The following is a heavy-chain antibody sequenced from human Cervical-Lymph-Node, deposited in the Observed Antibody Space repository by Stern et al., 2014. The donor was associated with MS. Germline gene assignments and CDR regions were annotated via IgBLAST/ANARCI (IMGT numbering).Heavy chain of an antibody. J-gene: IGHJ4*02. V-gene: IGHV4-31*03. D-gene: IGHD4-17*01. CDR3: ARDNGLRVEQFFDY. CDR1: GASLSSLNYY. CDR2: ISYSGNT. Sequence: VQLVESGPGLVKPSQTLSLTCTVSGASLSSLNYYWSWIRQRPGKGLEWIGFISYSGNTNYNPSLKSRVTVSADTSKNQFSLRLTSVTAADTAVYYCARDNGLRVEQFFDYWGQGILVTVSS.